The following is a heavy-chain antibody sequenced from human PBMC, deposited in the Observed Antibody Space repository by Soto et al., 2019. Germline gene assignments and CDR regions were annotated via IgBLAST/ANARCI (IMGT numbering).Heavy chain of an antibody. V-gene: IGHV4-59*11. J-gene: IGHJ4*02. CDR2: IYSYSGCT. Sequence: QVQLQESGPGLVKPSETLSLTCTVSGGSSTNHFWSWIRQSPGKGLEWIGFIYSYSGCTSYNPSLKSRVTLAVDTSKSQFSLKLSSVTAADTAVYYCAFMIGDPVVSFDYWGQGTLVTVSS. CDR3: AFMIGDPVVSFDY. D-gene: IGHD3-10*02. CDR1: GGSSTNHF.